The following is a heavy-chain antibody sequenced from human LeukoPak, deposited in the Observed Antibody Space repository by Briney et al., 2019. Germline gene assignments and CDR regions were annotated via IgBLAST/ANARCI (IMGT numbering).Heavy chain of an antibody. J-gene: IGHJ4*02. V-gene: IGHV3-20*04. Sequence: AGGSLRLSCAASGFTFSNNGMSWVRQAPGKGLEWVSGINWNGGSTGYADSVKGRFTISRDNAKNSLYLQMNSLRAEDTALYYCAREKRGYSYGLTFDYWGQGTLVTVSS. CDR1: GFTFSNNG. CDR2: INWNGGST. D-gene: IGHD5-18*01. CDR3: AREKRGYSYGLTFDY.